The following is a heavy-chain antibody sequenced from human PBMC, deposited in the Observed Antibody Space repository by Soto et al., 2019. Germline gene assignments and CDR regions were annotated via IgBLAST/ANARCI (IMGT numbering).Heavy chain of an antibody. CDR2: MSSSGRSI. Sequence: GGSLRLSCAASGFTFSSYEMNWVRQAPGKGLEWVSYMSSSGRSIYYADSVKGRFTISRDNAKYSLYLQMNSLRVEDTAVYYCARDRGEGSALSPNWFDSWGQGTLVTVSS. CDR1: GFTFSSYE. J-gene: IGHJ5*01. D-gene: IGHD3-10*01. CDR3: ARDRGEGSALSPNWFDS. V-gene: IGHV3-48*03.